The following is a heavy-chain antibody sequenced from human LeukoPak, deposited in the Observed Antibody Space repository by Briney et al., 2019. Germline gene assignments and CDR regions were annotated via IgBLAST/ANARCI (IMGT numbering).Heavy chain of an antibody. V-gene: IGHV3-74*03. J-gene: IGHJ6*04. CDR2: INSDASST. CDR1: GFSFSTSW. CDR3: ARDRFYIPDV. Sequence: GGALRLSCAASGFSFSTSWMHWVRQVPGKGLVWVSLINSDASSTTYADSVKGRFTISRDNAKNTVYLQMNSLRPEDTAVYYCARDRFYIPDVWGKGTTVTVSS. D-gene: IGHD3-10*01.